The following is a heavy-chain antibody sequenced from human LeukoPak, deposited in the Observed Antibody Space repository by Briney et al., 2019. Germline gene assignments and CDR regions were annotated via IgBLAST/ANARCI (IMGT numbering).Heavy chain of an antibody. J-gene: IGHJ4*02. D-gene: IGHD3-16*02. CDR3: ARDIPYEVTFGGVTVMGSFVLDY. CDR1: GHSFTSYY. V-gene: IGHV1-46*01. CDR2: INPSGGST. Sequence: ASVKVSCKASGHSFTSYYMHWVRQAPGQGLEWMGIINPSGGSTSYAQKFQGRVTLTRDTSTTTVHMELSSLRSEDTAVYYCARDIPYEVTFGGVTVMGSFVLDYWGQGTLVTVSS.